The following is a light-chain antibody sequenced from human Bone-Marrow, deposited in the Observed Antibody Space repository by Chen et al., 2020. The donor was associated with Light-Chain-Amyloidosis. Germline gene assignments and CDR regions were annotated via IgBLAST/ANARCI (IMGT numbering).Light chain of an antibody. J-gene: IGKJ4*01. V-gene: IGKV3-11*01. CDR1: QSVRNY. CDR2: DAS. Sequence: VLTQPPATLSVSPGERVTLSSRASQSVRNYLAWYQQKPGQAPRLIIDDASNRATASPARFSGSGSGTDFPLTISSLEPEDLRVYYCQQRYDWPLTFGGGTRVEIK. CDR3: QQRYDWPLT.